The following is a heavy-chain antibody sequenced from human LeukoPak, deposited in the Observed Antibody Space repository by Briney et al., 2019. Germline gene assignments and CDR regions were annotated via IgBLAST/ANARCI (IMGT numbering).Heavy chain of an antibody. CDR2: IHSGGRT. V-gene: IGHV4-59*01. CDR1: GGSISGDY. D-gene: IGHD6-13*01. CDR3: ARDRPGGSSLDY. J-gene: IGHJ4*02. Sequence: SETLSLTCTVSGGSISGDYWSWIRQSPRKGLEWIAYIHSGGRTSYNPSLKSRVTISVETSKNEFSLKVTSVNAADTAVYYCARDRPGGSSLDYWGQGILVTVSS.